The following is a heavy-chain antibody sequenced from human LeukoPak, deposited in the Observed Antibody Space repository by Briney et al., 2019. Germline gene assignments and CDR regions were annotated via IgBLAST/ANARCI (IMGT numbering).Heavy chain of an antibody. Sequence: GGSLRLSCAASGFSVGNNFMSWVRQAPGKGLEWVSVIYSGDNTYYADSVKGRFTISRDNSKNTLYLQMNSLRAEDTAVYYCARAGGSGWSPYYFDYWGQGTLVTVSS. D-gene: IGHD6-19*01. V-gene: IGHV3-53*01. CDR1: GFSVGNNF. CDR2: IYSGDNT. J-gene: IGHJ4*02. CDR3: ARAGGSGWSPYYFDY.